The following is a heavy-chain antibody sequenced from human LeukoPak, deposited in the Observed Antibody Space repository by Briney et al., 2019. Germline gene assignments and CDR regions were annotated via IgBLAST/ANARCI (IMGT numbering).Heavy chain of an antibody. V-gene: IGHV3-48*02. CDR3: ARDLGYYSDY. Sequence: PGGSLRLSCAASGFTFGTYGMNWVRQAPGKGLEWVSYISSSSSTKYYADSVKGRFTISRDNAKNSLYLQMSSLRDEDTAVYYCARDLGYYSDYWGQGTLVTVSS. J-gene: IGHJ4*02. D-gene: IGHD3-16*01. CDR2: ISSSSSTK. CDR1: GFTFGTYG.